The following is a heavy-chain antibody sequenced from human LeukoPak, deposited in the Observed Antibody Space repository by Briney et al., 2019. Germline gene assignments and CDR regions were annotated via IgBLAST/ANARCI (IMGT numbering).Heavy chain of an antibody. CDR2: IIPILGIA. V-gene: IGHV1-69*04. D-gene: IGHD3-22*01. Sequence: SVKVSCKASGGTFSSYAISWVRQAPGQGLEWMGRIIPILGIANYAQKFQGRVTITADKSTSTAYMELSSLRSEDTAVYYCARDRRDYYDSSGYYPSGFDYWGQGTLVTVSS. CDR3: ARDRRDYYDSSGYYPSGFDY. CDR1: GGTFSSYA. J-gene: IGHJ4*02.